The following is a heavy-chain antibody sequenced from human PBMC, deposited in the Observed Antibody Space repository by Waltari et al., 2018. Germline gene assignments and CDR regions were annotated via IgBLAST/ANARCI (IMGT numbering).Heavy chain of an antibody. CDR3: ARGARLERPYYYYMDV. Sequence: QVQLQQWGAGLLKPSETLSLTCAVYGGSFSGYYWSWIRQPPGKGLEWIGEINHSGSTNYNPSLKSRVTISVDTSKNQFSLKLSSVTAADTAVYYCARGARLERPYYYYMDVWGKGTTVTISS. D-gene: IGHD1-1*01. V-gene: IGHV4-34*01. CDR2: INHSGST. CDR1: GGSFSGYY. J-gene: IGHJ6*03.